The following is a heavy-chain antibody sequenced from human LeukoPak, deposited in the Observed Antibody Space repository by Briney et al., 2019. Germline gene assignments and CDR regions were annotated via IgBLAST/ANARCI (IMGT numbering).Heavy chain of an antibody. Sequence: PGGSLRLSCAASGFTFSSYTMNWVRQAPGKGLEWVSYISSSSSTIYYADSVKGRFTISRDNSKNTLYLQMDSLRAEDTAVYYCAKGSIAAAGTGYDYWGQGTLVTVSS. J-gene: IGHJ4*02. CDR2: ISSSSSTI. CDR3: AKGSIAAAGTGYDY. V-gene: IGHV3-48*01. D-gene: IGHD6-13*01. CDR1: GFTFSSYT.